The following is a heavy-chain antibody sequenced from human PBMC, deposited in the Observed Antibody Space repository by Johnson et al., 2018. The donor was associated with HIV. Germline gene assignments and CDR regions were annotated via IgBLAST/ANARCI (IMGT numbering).Heavy chain of an antibody. D-gene: IGHD1-1*01. V-gene: IGHV3-7*01. CDR3: ARDGSNFGAFDI. Sequence: VQLVESGGGVVQPGRSLRLSCAASGFTFSSYGMLWVRQAPGKGLEWVANIKQGGSEKYYVDSVKGRFTISRDNAKKSLYLQMNSLRAEDTAVYYCARDGSNFGAFDIWGQGTMVTVSS. J-gene: IGHJ3*02. CDR1: GFTFSSYG. CDR2: IKQGGSEK.